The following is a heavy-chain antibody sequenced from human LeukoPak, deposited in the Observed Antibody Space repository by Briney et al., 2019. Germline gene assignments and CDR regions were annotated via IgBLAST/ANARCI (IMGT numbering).Heavy chain of an antibody. CDR1: GDSVSRNSAA. CDR3: AREWGQYTWKNADAFDI. J-gene: IGHJ3*02. CDR2: TYYRSKWYN. V-gene: IGHV6-1*01. Sequence: SQTLSLTCAISGDSVSRNSAAWNWIRQSPSRGLEWLGRTYYRSKWYNDYAVSVKSRITINPDTSKNQFSLQLNSVTPEDTAVYYCAREWGQYTWKNADAFDIWGQGTMVTVSS. D-gene: IGHD1/OR15-1a*01.